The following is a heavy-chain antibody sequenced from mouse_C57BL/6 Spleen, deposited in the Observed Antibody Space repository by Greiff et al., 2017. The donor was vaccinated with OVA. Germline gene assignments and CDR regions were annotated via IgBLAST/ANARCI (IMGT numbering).Heavy chain of an antibody. Sequence: VQLQQSGAELVRPGTSVKVSCKASGYAFTNYLIEWVKQRPGQGLEWIGVINPGSGGTNYNEKFKGKATLTADKSSSTAYMQLSSLTSEDSAVYFCARGGDYDQAWFAYWGQGTLVTVSA. CDR3: ARGGDYDQAWFAY. CDR2: INPGSGGT. D-gene: IGHD2-4*01. V-gene: IGHV1-54*01. CDR1: GYAFTNYL. J-gene: IGHJ3*01.